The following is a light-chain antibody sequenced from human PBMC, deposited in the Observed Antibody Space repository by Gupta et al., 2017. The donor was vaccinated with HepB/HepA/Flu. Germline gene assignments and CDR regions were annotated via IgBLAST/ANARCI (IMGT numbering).Light chain of an antibody. CDR2: LGS. Sequence: IVMTQSPLSLPVSPGEPASISCWSSQRLQHPFRYNYLNWYLQRPGQSPQLLIFLGSSRASGVPDRFSGSGAGTDCTLKISKVEADDIGMYYCMQALQTPLTFGGGTRVDIK. V-gene: IGKV2-28*01. CDR3: MQALQTPLT. CDR1: QRLQHPFRYNY. J-gene: IGKJ4*01.